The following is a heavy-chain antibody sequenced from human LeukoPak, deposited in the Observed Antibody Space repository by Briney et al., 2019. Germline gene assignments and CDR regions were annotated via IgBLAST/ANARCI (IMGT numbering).Heavy chain of an antibody. Sequence: GRSLRLSCAASGFTFDDYAMHWVRQAPGKGLEWVSGISWNSGTIGYADSVKGRFTISRDNAKNSLYLQMNSLRAEDTALYYCAKSPYYGSGSYAWYFDLWGRGTLVTVSS. CDR1: GFTFDDYA. CDR2: ISWNSGTI. V-gene: IGHV3-9*01. J-gene: IGHJ2*01. D-gene: IGHD3-10*01. CDR3: AKSPYYGSGSYAWYFDL.